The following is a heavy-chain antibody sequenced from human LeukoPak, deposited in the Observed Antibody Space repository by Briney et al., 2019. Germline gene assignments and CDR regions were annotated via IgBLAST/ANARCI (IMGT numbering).Heavy chain of an antibody. CDR2: INHSGST. D-gene: IGHD6-19*01. CDR3: ARETSLAGFASGLGFNY. CDR1: GGSFSGYY. Sequence: SETLSLTCAVYGGSFSGYYWSWIRQPPGKGLEWIGEINHSGSTNYNPSLKSRVTISVDTSKNQFSLKLSSVTAADTAVYYCARETSLAGFASGLGFNYWGQGILVTVSS. J-gene: IGHJ4*02. V-gene: IGHV4-34*01.